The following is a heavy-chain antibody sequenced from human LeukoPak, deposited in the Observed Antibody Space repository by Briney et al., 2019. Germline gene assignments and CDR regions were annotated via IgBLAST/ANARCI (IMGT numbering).Heavy chain of an antibody. Sequence: GVSLRLSCAASGFTVRSYDMHWVRQVAGKGLEWVSAISTASNPHYAASVQGRFTIFRANAENSLYLQMNSLSAEDTAVYYCAGELGIEGYWYFDLWGRGTLVTVSS. V-gene: IGHV3-13*05. CDR1: GFTVRSYD. CDR2: ISTASNP. J-gene: IGHJ2*01. D-gene: IGHD7-27*01. CDR3: AGELGIEGYWYFDL.